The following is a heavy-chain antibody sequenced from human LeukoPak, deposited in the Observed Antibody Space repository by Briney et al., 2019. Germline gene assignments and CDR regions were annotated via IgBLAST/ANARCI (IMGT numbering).Heavy chain of an antibody. J-gene: IGHJ4*02. Sequence: PSETLSLTCTVYGGSFSGYYWSWIRQPPGKGLEWIGEINHSGRTNYNPSFKSRVTISVDTSKNQFSLKLRSVTAADTAVFYCAREWDVAGPDYWGQGTLVTVSS. D-gene: IGHD6-19*01. CDR1: GGSFSGYY. V-gene: IGHV4-34*01. CDR2: INHSGRT. CDR3: AREWDVAGPDY.